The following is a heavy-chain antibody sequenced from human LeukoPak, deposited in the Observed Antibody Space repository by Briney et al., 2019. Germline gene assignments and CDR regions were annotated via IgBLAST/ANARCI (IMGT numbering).Heavy chain of an antibody. CDR1: GYTFTSYV. D-gene: IGHD3-3*01. J-gene: IGHJ3*02. V-gene: IGHV1-18*01. CDR2: ISAYNGNT. Sequence: GASVKVSCKASGYTFTSYVISWVRQAPGQGLEWMGWISAYNGNTNYAQKLQGRVTMTTDTSTSTAYMELRSLRSDDTAVYYCATSLRFLEWLDAFDIWGQGTMVTVSS. CDR3: ATSLRFLEWLDAFDI.